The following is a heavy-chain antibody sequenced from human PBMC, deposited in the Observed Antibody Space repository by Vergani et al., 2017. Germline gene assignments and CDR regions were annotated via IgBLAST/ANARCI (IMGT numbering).Heavy chain of an antibody. J-gene: IGHJ5*01. CDR3: ARERISSIELFGELLRGNWFDA. CDR2: NYYSGST. V-gene: IGHV4-31*03. Sequence: QVQLQESGPGLVKPSQTLSLTCTVSGGSISSCGYYWSWNRQDPGKGLEWIGYNYYSGSTYHNPSLKSRVTISVDTSKNQFSLKLSSVTAADTAVYYCARERISSIELFGELLRGNWFDAWSQGTPVTVSS. CDR1: GGSISSCGYY. D-gene: IGHD3-10*02.